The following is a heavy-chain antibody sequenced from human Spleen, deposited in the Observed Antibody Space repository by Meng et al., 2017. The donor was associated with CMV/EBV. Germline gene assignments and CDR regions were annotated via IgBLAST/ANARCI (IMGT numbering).Heavy chain of an antibody. J-gene: IGHJ4*02. CDR3: ARVGAFDWSIFDY. D-gene: IGHD3-9*01. CDR1: GGSVTIGHYY. V-gene: IGHV4-61*01. Sequence: GSLRLSCSVSGGSVTIGHYYWSWIRQPPGKGLQWIGYIYYSGSTTYSPSLRSRVTISVDTSKNQFSLKLSSMTAADTAIYYCARVGAFDWSIFDYWGQGTLVTVSS. CDR2: IYYSGST.